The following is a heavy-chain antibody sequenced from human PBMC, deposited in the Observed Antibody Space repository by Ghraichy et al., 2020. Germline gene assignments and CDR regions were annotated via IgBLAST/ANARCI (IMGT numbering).Heavy chain of an antibody. CDR1: GGSISSSSYF. D-gene: IGHD3-10*01. CDR3: ARGGVMMLRGTIAPRGGMDV. Sequence: SETLSLTCTVSGGSISSSSYFWVWIRQPPGKGLEWIGSIYYSGSAYYNPSLRSRATTSLDTSKNQFSLKLSSVTAADTAVYYCARGGVMMLRGTIAPRGGMDVWGQGTTVTVSS. V-gene: IGHV4-39*01. CDR2: IYYSGSA. J-gene: IGHJ6*02.